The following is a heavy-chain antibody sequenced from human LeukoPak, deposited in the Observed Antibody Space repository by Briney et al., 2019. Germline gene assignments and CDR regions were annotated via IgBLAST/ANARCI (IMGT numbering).Heavy chain of an antibody. V-gene: IGHV3-23*01. CDR3: AMTPEFSRLEYFYYYRDV. D-gene: IGHD1-1*01. CDR1: GFTFSSYA. J-gene: IGHJ6*03. CDR2: MSGSGGTT. Sequence: GGSQRLSCEGSGFTFSSYAMSWVRQAPGKGLEWVSTMSGSGGTTYYADSVKGRFTISRDNSKSTLYLQMNSLRAEDTAVFYCAMTPEFSRLEYFYYYRDVWGKGTTVTVSS.